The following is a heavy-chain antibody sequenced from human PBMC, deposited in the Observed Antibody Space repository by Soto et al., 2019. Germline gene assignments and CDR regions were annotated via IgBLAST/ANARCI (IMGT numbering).Heavy chain of an antibody. V-gene: IGHV3-23*01. J-gene: IGHJ6*02. CDR1: GFTFSSYA. CDR2: ISGSGGST. D-gene: IGHD6-13*01. Sequence: GGSLRLSCAASGFTFSSYAMSWVRQAPGKGLEWVSAISGSGGSTYYADSVKGRFTISRDNSKNTLYLQMNSLRAEDTAVYYCAKRFSPAAAVNTYYYYCYGMDVWGQGTTVTVSS. CDR3: AKRFSPAAAVNTYYYYCYGMDV.